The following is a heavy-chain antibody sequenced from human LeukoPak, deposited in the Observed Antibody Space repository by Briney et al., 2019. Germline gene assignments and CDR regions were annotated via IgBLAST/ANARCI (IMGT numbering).Heavy chain of an antibody. CDR1: RFTFYYYR. V-gene: IGHV3-74*01. CDR2: ISSEGRNT. Sequence: AGTLTLTCAAYRFTFYYYRMLWLRHAPGRGLVWVLPISSEGRNTNPPYSGKGRLTNPRDNGKDTLYLQMNSLRAEDTDVYYRVREHRIVAGRDFDIWGQGTMVTVSP. D-gene: IGHD1-14*01. J-gene: IGHJ3*02. CDR3: VREHRIVAGRDFDI.